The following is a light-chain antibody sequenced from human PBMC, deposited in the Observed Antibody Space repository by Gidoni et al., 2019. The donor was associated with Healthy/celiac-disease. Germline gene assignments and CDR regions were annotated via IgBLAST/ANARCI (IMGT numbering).Light chain of an antibody. CDR1: NIGSKS. V-gene: IGLV3-21*04. CDR2: YDS. J-gene: IGLJ3*02. CDR3: QVWDSSSDHPGV. Sequence: SYVLTQPPSVSVAPGKTARITCGGNNIGSKSVHWYQQKPGQAPVLVIYYDSDRPSGIPERFSGSHSGNTATLTISRVEAGDEADYYCQVWDSSSDHPGVFGGGTKLTVL.